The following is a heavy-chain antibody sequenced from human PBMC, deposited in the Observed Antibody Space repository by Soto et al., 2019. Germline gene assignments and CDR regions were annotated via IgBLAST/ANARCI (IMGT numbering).Heavy chain of an antibody. CDR1: GFTLSELS. D-gene: IGHD5-18*01. CDR2: VDPEDGGT. V-gene: IGHV1-24*01. CDR3: ATGVRGDSYGSIDF. J-gene: IGHJ4*02. Sequence: GASVKVSCKVSGFTLSELSMHWVRQAPGKGLEWMGGVDPEDGGTIYAQKFQGRLTMTEDTSTDTAYMELSSLRSEDTAVYYCATGVRGDSYGSIDFWGQGTLVTVSS.